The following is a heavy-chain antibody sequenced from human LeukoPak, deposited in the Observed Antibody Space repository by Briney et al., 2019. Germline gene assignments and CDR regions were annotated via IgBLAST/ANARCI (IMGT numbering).Heavy chain of an antibody. CDR1: GITLSNYG. Sequence: GGSLRLSCAVSGITLSNYGMSWVRLPPGTGQEWVAGISDGGGGRNYADSVKGRFTISRDNPKNTLYLQMNSLRAEDTAVYFCAKRGVVIRAVIIVGFHKEAYYFDYWGQGALVTVSS. CDR3: AKRGVVIRAVIIVGFHKEAYYFDY. V-gene: IGHV3-23*01. J-gene: IGHJ4*02. D-gene: IGHD3-10*01. CDR2: ISDGGGGR.